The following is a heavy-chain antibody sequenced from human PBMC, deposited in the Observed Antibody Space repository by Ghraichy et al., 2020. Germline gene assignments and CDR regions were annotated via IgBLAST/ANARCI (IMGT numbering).Heavy chain of an antibody. CDR2: IYYSGST. CDR3: ARRIASMIVP. D-gene: IGHD3-22*01. CDR1: GGSISSSSYY. V-gene: IGHV4-39*01. Sequence: SETLSLTCTVSGGSISSSSYYWGWIRQPPGKGLEWIGSIYYSGSTYYNPSLKSRVTISVDTSKNQFSLKLSSVTAADTAVYYCARRIASMIVPWGQGTLVTVSS. J-gene: IGHJ5*02.